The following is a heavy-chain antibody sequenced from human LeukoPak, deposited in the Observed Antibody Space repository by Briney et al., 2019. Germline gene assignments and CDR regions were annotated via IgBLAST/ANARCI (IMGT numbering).Heavy chain of an antibody. V-gene: IGHV3-30-3*01. CDR1: GFTFSSYA. CDR2: ISYDGSNK. CDR3: ARDGNYDFWSGYLGYFDY. Sequence: GGSLRLSCAASGFTFSSYAMHWVRQAPGKGLEWVAVISYDGSNKYYADSVKGRFTISRDNSKNTLYLQMNSLRAEDTAVYYCARDGNYDFWSGYLGYFDYWGQGTLVTVSS. D-gene: IGHD3-3*01. J-gene: IGHJ4*02.